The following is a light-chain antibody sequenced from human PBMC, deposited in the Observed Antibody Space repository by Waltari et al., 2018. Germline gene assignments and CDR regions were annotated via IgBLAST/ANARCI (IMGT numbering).Light chain of an antibody. CDR2: RHN. Sequence: QSVLTQPPSASGTPGQTVTISCSGSSSNIGINYVYWYQQFPGTAPKLLIYRHNQRPSGVPDRFSGCKSGTSASLAISGLRSEDGADYYCAAWDDSLSGWVFGGGTKLTVL. CDR3: AAWDDSLSGWV. CDR1: SSNIGINY. V-gene: IGLV1-47*01. J-gene: IGLJ3*02.